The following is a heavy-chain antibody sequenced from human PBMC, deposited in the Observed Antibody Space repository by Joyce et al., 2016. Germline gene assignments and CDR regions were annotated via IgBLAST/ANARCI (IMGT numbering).Heavy chain of an antibody. V-gene: IGHV3-33*05. CDR2: IVYNGNYE. J-gene: IGHJ3*02. CDR3: ARDLEVVIASNEGFDI. Sequence: QVQLVESGGGVVQPGRSLRLSCETFGFTFNNYGMHWVRQAAGKGLEWVAVIVYNGNYEYYEDSVKGRFTISRDISKSTLYLQMNSLRVEDTAVYSCARDLEVVIASNEGFDIWGQGTLVTVSS. CDR1: GFTFNNYG. D-gene: IGHD2-21*01.